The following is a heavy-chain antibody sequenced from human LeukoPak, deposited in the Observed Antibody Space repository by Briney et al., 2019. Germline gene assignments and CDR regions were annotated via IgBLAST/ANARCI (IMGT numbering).Heavy chain of an antibody. CDR3: ARDRGYYYYYYMDV. J-gene: IGHJ6*03. V-gene: IGHV4-30-4*08. D-gene: IGHD3-16*02. CDR2: IYYSGST. Sequence: SETLSLTCTVSGGSISSGDYYWSWIRQPPGKGLEWIGYIYYSGSTYYNPSLKSRVTISVDTSKNQFSLKLSSVTAADTAVYYCARDRGYYYYYYMDVWGKGTTVTVSS. CDR1: GGSISSGDYY.